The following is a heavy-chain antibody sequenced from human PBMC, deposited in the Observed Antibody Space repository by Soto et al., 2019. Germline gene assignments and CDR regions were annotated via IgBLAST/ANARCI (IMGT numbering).Heavy chain of an antibody. V-gene: IGHV1-18*01. D-gene: IGHD3-9*01. CDR3: ARGVHYDILTGYPYYFDY. CDR2: ISAYNGNT. Sequence: ASVKVSCKASGYTFTSYGISWVRQAPGQGLEWMGWISAYNGNTNYAQKLQGRVTMTTDTSTSTAYMELRSLRSDDTAVYYCARGVHYDILTGYPYYFDYWGQGTLVTVSS. CDR1: GYTFTSYG. J-gene: IGHJ4*02.